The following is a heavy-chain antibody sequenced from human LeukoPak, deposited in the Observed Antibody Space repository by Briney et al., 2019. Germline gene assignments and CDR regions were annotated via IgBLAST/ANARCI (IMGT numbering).Heavy chain of an antibody. CDR3: ARSYSSGWYLAFAFDY. J-gene: IGHJ4*02. Sequence: GGSLRLSCAASGFTFSSYSMNWVRQAPGKGLERVSTISSSSSYIYYADSVKGRFTISRDNAKNSLYLQMNSLRAEDTAVYYCARSYSSGWYLAFAFDYRGQGTLVTVSS. D-gene: IGHD6-19*01. V-gene: IGHV3-21*01. CDR1: GFTFSSYS. CDR2: ISSSSSYI.